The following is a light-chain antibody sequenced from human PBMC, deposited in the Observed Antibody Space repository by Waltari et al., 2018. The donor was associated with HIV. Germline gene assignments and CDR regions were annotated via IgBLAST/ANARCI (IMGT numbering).Light chain of an antibody. J-gene: IGLJ3*02. CDR1: GSNIGAGYD. V-gene: IGLV1-40*01. Sequence: HRVTISCTGGGSNIGAGYDVHWYQHLPASAPKLLIFGSTNRPFGVPDRFSGSKSDTSASLAITALQAEDEADYYCQSYDSSLSSVLFGGGTKLTVL. CDR3: QSYDSSLSSVL. CDR2: GST.